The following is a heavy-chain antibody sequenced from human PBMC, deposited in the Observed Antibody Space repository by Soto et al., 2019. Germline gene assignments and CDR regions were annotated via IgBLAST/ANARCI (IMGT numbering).Heavy chain of an antibody. CDR1: GFTFSSYS. Sequence: GGSLRLSCAASGFTFSSYSMNWVRQAPGKGLEWVSYISSSSSTIYYADSVKGRFTISRDNAKNSLYLQMNSLRDEDTAVYYCARGEHIVVVTAIPDYWGQGTLVTVSS. CDR2: ISSSSSTI. CDR3: ARGEHIVVVTAIPDY. D-gene: IGHD2-21*02. V-gene: IGHV3-48*02. J-gene: IGHJ4*02.